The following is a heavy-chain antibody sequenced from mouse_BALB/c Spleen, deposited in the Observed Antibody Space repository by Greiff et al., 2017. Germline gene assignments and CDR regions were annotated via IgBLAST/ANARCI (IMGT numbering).Heavy chain of an antibody. J-gene: IGHJ4*01. CDR1: GFTFSSYA. CDR3: ASYYGSSYAMDY. D-gene: IGHD1-1*01. V-gene: IGHV5-9-4*01. Sequence: EVKLMESGGGLVKPGGSLKLSCAASGFTFSSYAMSWVRQSPEKRLEWVAEISSGGSYTYYPDTVTGRFTISRDNAKNTLYLEMSSLRSEDTAMYYCASYYGSSYAMDYWGQGTSVTVSS. CDR2: ISSGGSYT.